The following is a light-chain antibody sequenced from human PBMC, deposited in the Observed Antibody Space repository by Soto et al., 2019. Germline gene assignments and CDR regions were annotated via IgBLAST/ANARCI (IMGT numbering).Light chain of an antibody. Sequence: EIVMTQSPATLSVSPGERATLSCRASQGVGSNLAWYQQKPGQAPRLLIHGASTRATGIPARFSGSGSGTEFTLTISSLQSEDFAVYYCQQYNNWPPEGTFGQGTKVEIK. CDR3: QQYNNWPPEGT. CDR2: GAS. J-gene: IGKJ1*01. V-gene: IGKV3-15*01. CDR1: QGVGSN.